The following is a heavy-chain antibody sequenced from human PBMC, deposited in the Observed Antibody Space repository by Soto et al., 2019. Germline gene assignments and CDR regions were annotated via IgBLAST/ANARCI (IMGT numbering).Heavy chain of an antibody. CDR3: AKPNLYCSSTSCYDY. V-gene: IGHV3-23*01. CDR1: GFTFSSYA. CDR2: ITGSGGST. Sequence: EVQLLESGGDLVQPGGSLRLSCAASGFTFSSYAMSWVRQAPGKGLEWVSGITGSGGSTYYADSVRGRFTISRDNSKNTLYLHMNSLRAEDTAVYYCAKPNLYCSSTSCYDYWGQGTLVTVSS. D-gene: IGHD2-2*01. J-gene: IGHJ4*02.